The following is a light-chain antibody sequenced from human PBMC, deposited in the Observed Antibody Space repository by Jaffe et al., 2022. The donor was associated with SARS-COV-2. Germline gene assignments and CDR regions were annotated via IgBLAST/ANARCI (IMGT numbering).Light chain of an antibody. CDR1: SSDVGPYNR. Sequence: QSALTQPPSVSGSLGQSVTISCTGTSSDVGPYNRVSWYQQPPGTTPKLMIYEVTSRPSGVPDRFSGSKSGNTASLTISGLQAEDEADYYCSSYTSSSTWVFGGGTKLTVL. CDR2: EVT. V-gene: IGLV2-18*02. J-gene: IGLJ3*02. CDR3: SSYTSSSTWV.